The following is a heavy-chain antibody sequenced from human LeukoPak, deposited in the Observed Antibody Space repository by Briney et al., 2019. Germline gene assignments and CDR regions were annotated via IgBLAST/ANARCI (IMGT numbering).Heavy chain of an antibody. Sequence: SQTLSLTCDISGDSVSSASAGWNWIRQSPSRGLEWLGRIYYRSTWYSDFLTSRITISPDTYKNQFSLHLDSVTPEDTAVYYCARGGLVRGSIDSLIAFDFWGQGTVVTVSS. D-gene: IGHD3-10*01. CDR3: ARGGLVRGSIDSLIAFDF. V-gene: IGHV6-1*01. CDR2: IYYRSTWYS. J-gene: IGHJ3*01. CDR1: GDSVSSASAG.